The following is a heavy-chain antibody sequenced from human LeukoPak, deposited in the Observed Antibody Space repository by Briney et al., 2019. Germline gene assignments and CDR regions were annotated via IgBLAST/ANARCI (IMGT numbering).Heavy chain of an antibody. Sequence: ASVKVSCKAYGYTFTSYYMHWVRQAPGQGLEWMGIINPSGGSTSYAQKFQGRVTMTRDTSTSTVYMELSSLRSEDTAVYYCARELNPISSGWSPSGYFQHWGQGTLVTVSS. CDR1: GYTFTSYY. J-gene: IGHJ1*01. V-gene: IGHV1-46*01. D-gene: IGHD6-19*01. CDR3: ARELNPISSGWSPSGYFQH. CDR2: INPSGGST.